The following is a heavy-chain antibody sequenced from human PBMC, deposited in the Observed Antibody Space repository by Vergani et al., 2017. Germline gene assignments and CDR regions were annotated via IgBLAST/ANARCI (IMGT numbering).Heavy chain of an antibody. CDR3: ARDLRLLYNRFDP. Sequence: QVQLVESGGGVVQPGRFLRLSCAASGFTFNQYGMHWVGQAPGKGLEWEAVTWYDGNNKQYADSVKGRFTISRDNSKSTMYLQMNSRRDEDTGVYYCARDLRLLYNRFDPWGQGTLVTGSS. CDR1: GFTFNQYG. D-gene: IGHD1-14*01. V-gene: IGHV3-33*01. CDR2: TWYDGNNK. J-gene: IGHJ5*02.